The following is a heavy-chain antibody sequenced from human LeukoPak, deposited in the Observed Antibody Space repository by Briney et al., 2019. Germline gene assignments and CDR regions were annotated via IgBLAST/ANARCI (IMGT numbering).Heavy chain of an antibody. CDR1: GHPINSAYY. D-gene: IGHD3-10*01. CDR2: LYHPDST. CDR3: ARQFDSYFYYYLDV. V-gene: IGHV4-38-2*01. Sequence: PSETLSLTCAVSGHPINSAYYWVWIRQPPGKGLEWIGSLYHPDSTYYNPSLESRVTMSVDTSRNQFSLKLSFVTAADTAVYYCARQFDSYFYYYLDVGGTGTTVTVSS. J-gene: IGHJ6*03.